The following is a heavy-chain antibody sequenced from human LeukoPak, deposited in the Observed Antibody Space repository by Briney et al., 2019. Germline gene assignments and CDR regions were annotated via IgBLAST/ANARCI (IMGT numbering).Heavy chain of an antibody. J-gene: IGHJ4*02. CDR2: IYYSGST. D-gene: IGHD3-10*01. Sequence: SETLSLTCTVSGGSISSYYWSWIRQPPGKGLEWIGYIYYSGSTYYNPSLKSRVTISVDTSKNQFSLKLSSVTAADTAVYYCARGGGSGSYPIDYWGQGTLVTVSS. CDR1: GGSISSYY. V-gene: IGHV4-59*01. CDR3: ARGGGSGSYPIDY.